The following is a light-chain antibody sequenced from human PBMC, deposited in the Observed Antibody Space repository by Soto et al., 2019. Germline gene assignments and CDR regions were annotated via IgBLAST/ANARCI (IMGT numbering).Light chain of an antibody. CDR1: QSVSNY. V-gene: IGKV3-20*01. J-gene: IGKJ2*01. Sequence: EIVLTQCRGTLSLSPGERATLFCRASQSVSNYLAWYQQKPGQAPRVLIYGASSRATGIPARFSGSGSGADFTLTISRLEPEDFAVYYCQYYGNPYTFGQGTKLEIK. CDR3: QYYGNPYT. CDR2: GAS.